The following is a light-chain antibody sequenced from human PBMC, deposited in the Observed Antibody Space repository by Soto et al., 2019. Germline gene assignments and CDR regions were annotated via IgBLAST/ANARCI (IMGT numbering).Light chain of an antibody. Sequence: EIVLAKSPATLSLSPGERATLSCRASQSISSYLAWYQQKPGQAPRLLIYDASSWARGTPARFSGSGSGTDFTLTISSLEPEDFAAYYCQQYGSSTGTFGQGTKVDIK. CDR1: QSISSY. CDR2: DAS. V-gene: IGKV3-11*01. J-gene: IGKJ1*01. CDR3: QQYGSSTGT.